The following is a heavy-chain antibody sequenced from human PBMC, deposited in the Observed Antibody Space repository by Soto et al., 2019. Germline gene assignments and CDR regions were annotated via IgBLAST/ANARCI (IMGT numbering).Heavy chain of an antibody. CDR3: ARHEGRYRGLYYFDY. Sequence: QLQLQESGPGLVKPSETLSLTCTVSGGSISSSSYYWGWIRQPPGKGLEWIGSIYYSGSTYYNPSLKSRVTISVDTSKNQFSLKLSSVTAADTAVYYCARHEGRYRGLYYFDYWGQGTLVTVSS. V-gene: IGHV4-39*01. CDR2: IYYSGST. J-gene: IGHJ4*02. D-gene: IGHD1-1*01. CDR1: GGSISSSSYY.